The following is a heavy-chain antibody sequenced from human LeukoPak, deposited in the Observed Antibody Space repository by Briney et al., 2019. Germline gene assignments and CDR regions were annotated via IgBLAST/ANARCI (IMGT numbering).Heavy chain of an antibody. D-gene: IGHD3-10*01. V-gene: IGHV3-23*01. J-gene: IGHJ4*02. CDR1: GFTFSSYG. CDR2: ISASGGST. CDR3: AKPPLGYASGSYPN. Sequence: GGSLRLSCAASGFTFSSYGMSWVRQAPGKGLEGGSGISASGGSTYYADSVRGRFTISRDNSKNTLYLQMNSLRAEDTAIYYCAKPPLGYASGSYPNWGQGTLVTVSS.